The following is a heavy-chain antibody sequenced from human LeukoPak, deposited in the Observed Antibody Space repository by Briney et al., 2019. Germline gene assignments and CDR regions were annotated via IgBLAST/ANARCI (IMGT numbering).Heavy chain of an antibody. V-gene: IGHV3-74*01. D-gene: IGHD3-3*01. CDR1: GFTFSSYW. CDR3: ARGLYDFWTGYYTGNTY. J-gene: IGHJ4*02. CDR2: INSDGSTT. Sequence: PGGSLRLSCAASGFTFSSYWMHWVRQAPGKGLVWVPRINSDGSTTNYADSVKGRFTISRENAKNTLYLQMNSLRAEDTAVYYCARGLYDFWTGYYTGNTYWGQGTLVTVSS.